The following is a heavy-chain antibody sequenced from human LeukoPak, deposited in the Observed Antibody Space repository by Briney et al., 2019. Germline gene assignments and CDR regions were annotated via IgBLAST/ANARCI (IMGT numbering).Heavy chain of an antibody. CDR1: GYSFTNYW. V-gene: IGHV5-51*01. CDR3: ARLHLTASLAAVYFDY. D-gene: IGHD2-21*02. J-gene: IGHJ4*02. CDR2: IYPGDSDT. Sequence: GESLKISCKGSGYSFTNYWIGWVRQVPGKGLEWMGIIYPGDSDTRYSPSFQGQVTISADKSISTASLQWSSLKASDTAMYYCARLHLTASLAAVYFDYWGQGTLVTASS.